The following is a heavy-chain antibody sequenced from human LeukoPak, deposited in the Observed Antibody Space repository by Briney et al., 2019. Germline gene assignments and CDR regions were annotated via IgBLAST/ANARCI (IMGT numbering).Heavy chain of an antibody. CDR1: GFTFSSYG. J-gene: IGHJ4*02. V-gene: IGHV3-30*02. Sequence: GGSLRLSCAASGFTFSSYGMHWVSQAPGKGLEWVAVIWYDGSNKYYADSVKGRFTISRDNSKNTLYLQMNSLRAEDTAVYYCATEDAYTQGWGQGTLVTVSS. CDR2: IWYDGSNK. CDR3: ATEDAYTQG. D-gene: IGHD5-24*01.